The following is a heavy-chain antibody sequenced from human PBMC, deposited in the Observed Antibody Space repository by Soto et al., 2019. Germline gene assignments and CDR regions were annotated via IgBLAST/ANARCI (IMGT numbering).Heavy chain of an antibody. CDR1: GFTFSSYG. J-gene: IGHJ5*02. Sequence: GGSLRLSCAASGFTFSSYGMHWVRQAPGKGLEWVAVIYSGGSTYYADSVKGRFTISRDNSKNTLYLQMNSLRAEDTAVYYCARDPPRYCSSTSCYDGADWFDPWGQGTLVTVSS. D-gene: IGHD2-2*01. CDR2: IYSGGST. V-gene: IGHV3-NL1*01. CDR3: ARDPPRYCSSTSCYDGADWFDP.